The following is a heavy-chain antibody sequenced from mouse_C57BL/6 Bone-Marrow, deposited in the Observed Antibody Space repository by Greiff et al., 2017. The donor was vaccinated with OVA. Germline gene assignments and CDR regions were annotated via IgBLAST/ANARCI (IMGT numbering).Heavy chain of an antibody. CDR2: INPSTGGT. CDR3: ARFPSYYSNWGFAY. CDR1: GYSFTGYY. V-gene: IGHV1-42*01. J-gene: IGHJ3*01. Sequence: EVQLQQSGPELVKPGASVKISCKASGYSFTGYYMNWVKQSPEKSLEWIGEINPSTGGTTYNQKFKAKATLTVDKSSSTAYMQLKSLTSEDSAVYYCARFPSYYSNWGFAYWGQGTLVTVSA. D-gene: IGHD2-5*01.